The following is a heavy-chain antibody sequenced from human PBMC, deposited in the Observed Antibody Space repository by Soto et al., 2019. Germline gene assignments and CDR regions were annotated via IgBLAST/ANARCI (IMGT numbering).Heavy chain of an antibody. J-gene: IGHJ4*02. CDR3: VGEVGFQLIY. CDR2: ISGSGGTP. CDR1: GFTFSTFA. V-gene: IGHV3-23*01. D-gene: IGHD1-26*01. Sequence: PGGSLRLSCAASGFTFSTFAMSWGRQAPGKGLGGGSAISGSGGTPYSADSVKGRFTTSRDKTKNTLYLQMNSLRAEDTAVYFCVGEVGFQLIYWGQGNLVTVSS.